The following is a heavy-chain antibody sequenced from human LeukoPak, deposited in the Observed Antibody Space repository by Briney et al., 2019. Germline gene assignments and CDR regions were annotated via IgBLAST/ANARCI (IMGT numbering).Heavy chain of an antibody. CDR2: VYPDDSDT. V-gene: IGHV5-51*06. J-gene: IGHJ5*02. Sequence: GESLRFSCKGSGYSFSNYWIGWVRQMPGKGLEWMGGVYPDDSDTTYSASFQGQLTISADKSISSAYLQWSDLKASDTAIYYCVRHKQGLGRIDLWGQGTVVTVSS. D-gene: IGHD1-26*01. CDR1: GYSFSNYW. CDR3: VRHKQGLGRIDL.